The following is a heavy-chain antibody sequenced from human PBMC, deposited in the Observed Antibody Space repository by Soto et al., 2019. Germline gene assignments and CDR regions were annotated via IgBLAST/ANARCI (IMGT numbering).Heavy chain of an antibody. J-gene: IGHJ3*02. CDR1: GGSISSGDYY. V-gene: IGHV4-30-4*01. Sequence: PSETLSLTCTVSGGSISSGDYYWSWIRQPPGKGLEGIGYIYYSGSTYYNPSLKSRVTISVDTSKNQFSLKLSSVTAADTAVYYCARVPPDSSGPPDAFDIWGQGTMVTVSS. D-gene: IGHD3-22*01. CDR3: ARVPPDSSGPPDAFDI. CDR2: IYYSGST.